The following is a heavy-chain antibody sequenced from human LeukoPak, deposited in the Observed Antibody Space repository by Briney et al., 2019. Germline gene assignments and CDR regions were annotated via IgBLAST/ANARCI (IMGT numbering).Heavy chain of an antibody. CDR2: MNPNSGNT. CDR1: GCTFTSYD. Sequence: ASVKVSCKASGCTFTSYDINWVRQATGQGLEWMGWMNPNSGNTGYAQKFQGRVTITRNTSISTAYMELSSLRSEDTAVYYCARGLEYYDSWSGYLNWFDPWGQGTLVTVSS. J-gene: IGHJ5*02. D-gene: IGHD3-3*01. CDR3: ARGLEYYDSWSGYLNWFDP. V-gene: IGHV1-8*03.